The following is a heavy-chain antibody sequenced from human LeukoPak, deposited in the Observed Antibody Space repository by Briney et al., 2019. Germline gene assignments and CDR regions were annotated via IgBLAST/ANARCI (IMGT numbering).Heavy chain of an antibody. CDR2: IYSSGST. V-gene: IGHV4-61*02. CDR1: GGSISSDNYY. D-gene: IGHD3-22*01. J-gene: IGHJ5*02. CDR3: TRVKYDYDSSRFDP. Sequence: PSETLSLTCTVSGGSISSDNYYWSCIRQPAGKGQEWIGRIYSSGSTNYNPSIKSRVTISVDRSKNQFSLKLTSVTAADTAVYYCTRVKYDYDSSRFDPWGQGTLVTVSS.